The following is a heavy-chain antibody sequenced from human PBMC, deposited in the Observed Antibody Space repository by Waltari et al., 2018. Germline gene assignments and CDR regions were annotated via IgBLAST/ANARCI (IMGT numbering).Heavy chain of an antibody. CDR2: ISAYNGNT. V-gene: IGHV1-18*01. CDR3: ARDRAYDYIWGSYRFDY. Sequence: QVQLVQSGAEVKKPGASVKVSCKASGYTFTSYGISWVRQAPGQGLEWMGWISAYNGNTNYAQKLQGRVTRTTDTSTSTAYMELRSLRSDDTAVYYCARDRAYDYIWGSYRFDYWGQGTLVTVSS. CDR1: GYTFTSYG. D-gene: IGHD3-16*02. J-gene: IGHJ4*02.